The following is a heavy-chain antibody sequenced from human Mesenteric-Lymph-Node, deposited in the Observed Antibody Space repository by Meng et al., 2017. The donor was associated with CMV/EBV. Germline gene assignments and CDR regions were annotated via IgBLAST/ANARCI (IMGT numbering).Heavy chain of an antibody. V-gene: IGHV4-4*02. CDR2: IYHTGSI. J-gene: IGHJ4*02. Sequence: STWWSWVRQTPGKGLEWIGEIYHTGSINYNPSLRSRVTISIDKSRNQFSLNLTPVTAADTAVYYCATGQTDCDRTICQWWLGRFDRWGQGTLVTVSS. D-gene: IGHD2-15*01. CDR3: ATGQTDCDRTICQWWLGRFDR. CDR1: STW.